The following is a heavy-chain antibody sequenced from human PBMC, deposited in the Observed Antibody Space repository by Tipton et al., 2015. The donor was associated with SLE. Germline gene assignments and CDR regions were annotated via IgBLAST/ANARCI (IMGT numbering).Heavy chain of an antibody. V-gene: IGHV6-1*01. CDR3: AREELNVYSY. Sequence: PGLVKPSQTLSLTCVISGDSVSSNAAAWTWIRQSPSRGLEWLGRTYYKSGWQNEYAVSVKGRITINADTSKNQFSLRLDSMAPEDTALYYCAREELNVYSYWGPGTPVSVSS. J-gene: IGHJ4*02. D-gene: IGHD1-7*01. CDR2: TYYKSGWQN. CDR1: GDSVSSNAAA.